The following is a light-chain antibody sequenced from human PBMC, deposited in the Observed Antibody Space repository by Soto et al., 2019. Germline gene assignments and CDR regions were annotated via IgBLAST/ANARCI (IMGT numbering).Light chain of an antibody. CDR1: SNDVGRYNL. Sequence: QSALTQPASVSGSPEQSITISCTGTSNDVGRYNLVSWYQQHPGKAPKVMIYQATKRPSGLSNRFSGSKSVNTPSLTISGLQAEDEADYYCCAYAGSGTGVFGGGTKLTVL. J-gene: IGLJ3*02. V-gene: IGLV2-23*01. CDR2: QAT. CDR3: CAYAGSGTGV.